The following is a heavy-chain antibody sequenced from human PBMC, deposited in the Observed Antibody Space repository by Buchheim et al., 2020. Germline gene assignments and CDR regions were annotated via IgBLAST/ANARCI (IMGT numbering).Heavy chain of an antibody. V-gene: IGHV5-51*01. CDR3: ARARGYCSSASCYDFDC. CDR2: IYPGDSST. CDR1: GYSFTNYW. J-gene: IGHJ4*02. D-gene: IGHD2-2*01. Sequence: EVQLVQSGAEVKKPGESLEISCKPSGYSFTNYWNAWVRQMPGKGLEWMAMIYPGDSSTKYSPSFQGQVTISADKSISTAYLQWSSLKASDTAIYFCARARGYCSSASCYDFDCWGQGT.